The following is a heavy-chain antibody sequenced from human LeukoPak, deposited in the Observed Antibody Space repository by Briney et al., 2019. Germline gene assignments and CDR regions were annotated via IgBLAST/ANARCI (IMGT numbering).Heavy chain of an antibody. D-gene: IGHD6-19*01. Sequence: PGGSLRLSCAASGFTFSSYEMNWVRQAPGKGLEWVSYISSSASIIFYADSVKGRFTISRDNAKNSLYLQRNSLRAEDTAVYYCARRSVAGSYFDYWGQGTLVTVSS. J-gene: IGHJ4*02. CDR3: ARRSVAGSYFDY. CDR2: ISSSASII. CDR1: GFTFSSYE. V-gene: IGHV3-48*03.